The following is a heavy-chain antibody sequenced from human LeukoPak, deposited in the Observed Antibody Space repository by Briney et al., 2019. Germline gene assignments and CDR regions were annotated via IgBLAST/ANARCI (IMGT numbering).Heavy chain of an antibody. CDR2: INHSGST. D-gene: IGHD1-1*01. Sequence: SETLSLTCAVYGGSFRGYYWSWIRQPPGKGLEWIGEINHSGSTNYNPSLKSRVTISVDTSKNQFSLKLSSVTAADTAVYYCARDNSGSIDYWGQGTLVTVSS. V-gene: IGHV4-34*01. J-gene: IGHJ4*02. CDR1: GGSFRGYY. CDR3: ARDNSGSIDY.